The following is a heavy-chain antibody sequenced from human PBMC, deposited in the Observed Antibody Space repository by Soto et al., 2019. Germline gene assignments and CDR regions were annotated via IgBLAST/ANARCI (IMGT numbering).Heavy chain of an antibody. CDR2: IDGSGGIT. CDR3: LKNSGWFNT. CDR1: GFTFGTTD. D-gene: IGHD3-10*01. J-gene: IGHJ5*02. V-gene: IGHV3-23*01. Sequence: QLLQSGGGLVQPGGSLTLSCAASGFTFGTTDMNWVRQAPGEGLEWVSTIDGSGGITYYADSVKGRFTISRDNSRNTVYLQMNSLRGDDTALYYCLKNSGWFNTWGQGALVTVSS.